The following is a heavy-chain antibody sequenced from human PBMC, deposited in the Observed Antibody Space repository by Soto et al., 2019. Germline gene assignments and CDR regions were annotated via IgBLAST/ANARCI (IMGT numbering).Heavy chain of an antibody. CDR2: IYTSGST. V-gene: IGHV4-4*07. CDR3: ARGTYYYDSSGYSWYFDL. J-gene: IGHJ2*01. Sequence: QVQLQESGPGLVKPSETLSLTCTVSGGSISSYYWSWIRQPAGKGLEWIGRIYTSGSTNYNPALKRRVTMAEDTTKNQFSMKMRSVNAADTAVYYCARGTYYYDSSGYSWYFDLWGRGTLVTVSS. CDR1: GGSISSYY. D-gene: IGHD3-22*01.